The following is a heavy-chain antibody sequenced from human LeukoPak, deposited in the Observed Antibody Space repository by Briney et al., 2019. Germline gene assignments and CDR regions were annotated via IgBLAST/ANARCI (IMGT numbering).Heavy chain of an antibody. CDR3: ARNYGGNSVGPESWFDP. CDR2: IYHSGST. J-gene: IGHJ5*02. V-gene: IGHV4-4*02. Sequence: PSETLSLTCAVSGGSISSSNWWRWVRQPPGKGLEWIGEIYHSGSTNYNPSLKSRVTISVDKPKNQFSLKLSSVTAADTAVYYCARNYGGNSVGPESWFDPWGQGTLVTVSS. D-gene: IGHD4-23*01. CDR1: GGSISSSNW.